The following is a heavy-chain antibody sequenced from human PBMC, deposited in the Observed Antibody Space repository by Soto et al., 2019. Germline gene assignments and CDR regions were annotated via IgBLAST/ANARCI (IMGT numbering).Heavy chain of an antibody. CDR2: TYYRSKWYN. CDR3: ARDIWLDGGDWYYYGMDV. Sequence: SHTLSLTCAISGDSVSSNSAAWNWIRQSPSRGLEWLGRTYYRSKWYNDYAVSVKSRITINPDTSKNQFSLQLNSVTPEDTAVYYCARDIWLDGGDWYYYGMDVWGQGTTVTVSS. D-gene: IGHD2-21*01. J-gene: IGHJ6*02. CDR1: GDSVSSNSAA. V-gene: IGHV6-1*01.